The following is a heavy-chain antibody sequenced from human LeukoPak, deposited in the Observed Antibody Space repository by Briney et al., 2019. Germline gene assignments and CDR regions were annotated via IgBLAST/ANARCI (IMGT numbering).Heavy chain of an antibody. Sequence: ASVKVSCKVSGYTLTELSMHWVRQAPAKGLEWMGGFDPEDGETIYAQKFQGRVTMTEDTSTDTAYMELSSLRSEDTAVYYCATAVVPAARKDYWGQGTLVTVSS. CDR2: FDPEDGET. J-gene: IGHJ4*02. CDR3: ATAVVPAARKDY. CDR1: GYTLTELS. D-gene: IGHD2-2*01. V-gene: IGHV1-24*01.